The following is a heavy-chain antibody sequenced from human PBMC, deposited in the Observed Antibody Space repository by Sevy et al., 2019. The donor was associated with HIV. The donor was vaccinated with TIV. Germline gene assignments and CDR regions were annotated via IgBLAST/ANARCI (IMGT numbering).Heavy chain of an antibody. J-gene: IGHJ4*02. CDR2: IIPIFGTA. V-gene: IGHV1-69*13. Sequence: SLKVSCKASGGTFSSYAISWVRQAPGQGLEWMGGIIPIFGTANYAQKFQGRVTITADESTSTAYMELSSLRSEDTAVYYCARETQYSSSWSFDYWGQGTLVTVSS. CDR3: ARETQYSSSWSFDY. CDR1: GGTFSSYA. D-gene: IGHD6-13*01.